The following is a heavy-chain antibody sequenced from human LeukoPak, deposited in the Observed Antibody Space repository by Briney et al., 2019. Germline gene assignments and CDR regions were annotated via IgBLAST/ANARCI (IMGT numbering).Heavy chain of an antibody. CDR3: ARDHSDSSGSDY. V-gene: IGHV3-53*01. CDR2: IYSGGST. J-gene: IGHJ4*02. Sequence: GGSLRLSCAASGFTVSSNYMSWVRQAQGKWLEWVSVIYSGGSTYYADSVKGRFTIFRDNSKNTLYLQMNSLRAEDTAVYYCARDHSDSSGSDYWGQGTLVTVSS. CDR1: GFTVSSNY. D-gene: IGHD3-22*01.